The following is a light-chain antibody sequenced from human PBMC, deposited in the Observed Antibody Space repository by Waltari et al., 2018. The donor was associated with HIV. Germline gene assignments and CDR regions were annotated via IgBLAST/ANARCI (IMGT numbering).Light chain of an antibody. CDR3: QSYDSSLSGKV. J-gene: IGLJ3*02. CDR1: SSNIGAGYD. V-gene: IGLV1-40*01. CDR2: GTS. Sequence: QSVLTQPPSVSGAPGQRVTISCPGRSSNIGAGYDVPWYKQLPGTAPKLLIYGTSNRPSGVPDRFSASKSGTSASLAITGLQAEDEADYYCQSYDSSLSGKVFGGGTKLTVL.